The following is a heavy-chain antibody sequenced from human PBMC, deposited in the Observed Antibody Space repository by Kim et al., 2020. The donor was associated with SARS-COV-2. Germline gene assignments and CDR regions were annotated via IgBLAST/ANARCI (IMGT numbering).Heavy chain of an antibody. D-gene: IGHD1-20*01. CDR2: ISGSGGST. Sequence: GGSLRLSCAASGFTFSSYAMSWVRQAPGKGLEWVSAISGSGGSTYYADSLQGLFTISIDISKHTLYLQMNSLLAEDTAVYYCAKAPGICLDYYYYYGLAV. CDR3: AKAPGICLDYYYYYGLAV. CDR1: GFTFSSYA. V-gene: IGHV3-23*01. J-gene: IGHJ6*01.